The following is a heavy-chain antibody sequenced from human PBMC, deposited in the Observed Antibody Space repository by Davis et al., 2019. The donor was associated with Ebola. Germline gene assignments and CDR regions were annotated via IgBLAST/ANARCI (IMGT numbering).Heavy chain of an antibody. CDR2: INPNSGDT. Sequence: ASVKVSCKASGYTFTGYYMHWVRQAPGQGLEWMGWINPNSGDTSYAQKFQGRVTMTRDTSISTAYMELSRLRSDDTAVYSCARDSQYSYCSSTSCYHYGMDVWGQGTTVTVSS. J-gene: IGHJ6*02. CDR1: GYTFTGYY. D-gene: IGHD2-2*01. V-gene: IGHV1-2*02. CDR3: ARDSQYSYCSSTSCYHYGMDV.